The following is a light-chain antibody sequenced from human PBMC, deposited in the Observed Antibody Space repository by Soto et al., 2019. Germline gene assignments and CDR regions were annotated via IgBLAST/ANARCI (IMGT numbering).Light chain of an antibody. CDR3: QQHSNWPLT. V-gene: IGKV3-11*01. Sequence: EIVLIQSPATLSLSPVERATLSCRASQSVSSSLAWYQQNPGQAPRLLIFDASNRATGIPVRFSGSGSGTDFTLTISSLEPEDFTVYYCQQHSNWPLTFGGGTRVEIK. CDR1: QSVSSS. CDR2: DAS. J-gene: IGKJ4*01.